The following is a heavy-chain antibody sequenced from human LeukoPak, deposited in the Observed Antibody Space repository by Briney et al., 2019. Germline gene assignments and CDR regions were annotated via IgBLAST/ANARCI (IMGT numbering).Heavy chain of an antibody. J-gene: IGHJ4*02. V-gene: IGHV4-30-2*01. Sequence: PSQTLSLTCAVSGGSISSGGYSWSWIRQPPGKGLEWIGYIYHSGSTYYNPSLKSRVTISEDRSKNQFSLKLSSVTAADTAVYYCARVGRYCGGDCYSGYFDYWGQGTLVTVSS. CDR2: IYHSGST. CDR1: GGSISSGGYS. D-gene: IGHD2-21*02. CDR3: ARVGRYCGGDCYSGYFDY.